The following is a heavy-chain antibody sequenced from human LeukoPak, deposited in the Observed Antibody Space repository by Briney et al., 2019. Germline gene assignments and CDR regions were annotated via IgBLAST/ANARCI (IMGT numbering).Heavy chain of an antibody. CDR2: IYVTGST. CDR1: GGSIGTYY. J-gene: IGHJ6*03. V-gene: IGHV4-59*08. Sequence: SETLSLTCIVSGGSIGTYYWSWIRQSPGKGLEWIGYIYVTGSTRYNPYLQSRVTISVDTSRNQFFLKMSSVTAADTAVYYCARHIGGGIEDMDVWGTGTKGTVSS. CDR3: ARHIGGGIEDMDV. D-gene: IGHD3-16*02.